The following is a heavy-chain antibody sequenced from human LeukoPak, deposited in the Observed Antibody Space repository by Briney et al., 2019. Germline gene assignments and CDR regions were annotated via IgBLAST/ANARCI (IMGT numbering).Heavy chain of an antibody. Sequence: SETLSLTCTVSGGSISSGGYSWSWIRQHPGKGLEWIGYIYYSGSTNYNPSLKSRVTISVDTSKNQFSLKLSSVTAADTAVYYCARAKWGGDYGAPRPGSPGFDYGGQGPLVTVSS. CDR1: GGSISSGGYS. V-gene: IGHV4-31*03. CDR3: ARAKWGGDYGAPRPGSPGFDY. J-gene: IGHJ4*02. D-gene: IGHD4-17*01. CDR2: IYYSGST.